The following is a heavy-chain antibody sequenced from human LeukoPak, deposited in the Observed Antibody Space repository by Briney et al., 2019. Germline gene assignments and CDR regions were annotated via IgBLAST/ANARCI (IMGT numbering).Heavy chain of an antibody. CDR3: ALGRQLSRGGDY. V-gene: IGHV1-8*01. CDR2: MNPNSGNT. D-gene: IGHD6-13*01. CDR1: GYTFTSYD. Sequence: ASVKVSCKASGYTFTSYDINWVRQATGQGLEWMGLMNPNSGNTGYAQKFQGRVTMTRNTSISTAYMELSSLRSEDTAVYYCALGRQLSRGGDYWGQGTLVTVSS. J-gene: IGHJ4*02.